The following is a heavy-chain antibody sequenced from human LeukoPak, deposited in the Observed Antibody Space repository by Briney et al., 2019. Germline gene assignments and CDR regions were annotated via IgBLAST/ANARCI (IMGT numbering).Heavy chain of an antibody. CDR1: GFTFSSYA. D-gene: IGHD1-26*01. Sequence: GGSLRLSCAASGFTFSSYAMSWVRQAPGKGLEWVSAISGSGGSTYYADSVKGRFTISRDNSKNTLYLQMNSLRAEDTAVYYCARHLSGVTGYAYGRGIDYWGQGTLVTVSS. CDR3: ARHLSGVTGYAYGRGIDY. V-gene: IGHV3-23*01. J-gene: IGHJ4*02. CDR2: ISGSGGST.